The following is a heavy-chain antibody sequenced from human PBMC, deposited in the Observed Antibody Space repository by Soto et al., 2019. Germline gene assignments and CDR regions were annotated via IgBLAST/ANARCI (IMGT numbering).Heavy chain of an antibody. D-gene: IGHD3-10*01. Sequence: ASVTVSCRASGYTFTGYYMHWVRQAPGQGLEWMGWINPNSGGTNYAQKFQGWVTMTRDTSISTAYMELSRLRSDDTAVYYCAREGRSGSYYPNYYYYYYMDVWGKGTTVTVSS. CDR1: GYTFTGYY. J-gene: IGHJ6*03. CDR3: AREGRSGSYYPNYYYYYYMDV. V-gene: IGHV1-2*04. CDR2: INPNSGGT.